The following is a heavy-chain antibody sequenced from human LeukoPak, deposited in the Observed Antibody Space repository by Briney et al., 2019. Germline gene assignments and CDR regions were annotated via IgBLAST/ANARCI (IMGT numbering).Heavy chain of an antibody. J-gene: IGHJ3*02. CDR3: ARALEAGIFDI. V-gene: IGHV3-7*01. D-gene: IGHD6-13*01. CDR1: GFIFSSYW. Sequence: PGGFLRLSCAASGFIFSSYWMAWVRQAPGKGLEWVANIKDDETAKYYVDSVRGRFTSSRDNAKNSLYLQMNSLRAEDTAVYYCARALEAGIFDIWGQGTLVTVSS. CDR2: IKDDETAK.